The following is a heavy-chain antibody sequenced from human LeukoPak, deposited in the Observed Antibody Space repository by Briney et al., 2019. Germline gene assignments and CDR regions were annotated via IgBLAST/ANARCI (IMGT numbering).Heavy chain of an antibody. CDR1: GYTFTSYD. CDR3: ARGPYSSGWYSVF. D-gene: IGHD6-19*01. CDR2: MNPNSGNT. Sequence: ASVKVSCKASGYTFTSYDINWVRQATGQGLEWMGWMNPNSGNTGYAQKFQGRVTMTRYTSISTAYMELSSLRSEDTAVYYCARGPYSSGWYSVFWGQGTLVTVSS. V-gene: IGHV1-8*01. J-gene: IGHJ4*02.